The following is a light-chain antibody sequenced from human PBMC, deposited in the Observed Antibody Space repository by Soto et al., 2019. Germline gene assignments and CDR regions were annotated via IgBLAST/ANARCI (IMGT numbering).Light chain of an antibody. V-gene: IGKV3-20*01. CDR3: QVYGDSSPT. CDR2: GAS. CDR1: QTISNSY. Sequence: EIVLTQSPGTLSLSPGERATLSCRASQTISNSYSAWYQQKPGQAPRLLIYGASTRATGIPERFSGSGSGTDFTLTISRLEPGDFAVYYCQVYGDSSPTFGQATKVEIK. J-gene: IGKJ1*01.